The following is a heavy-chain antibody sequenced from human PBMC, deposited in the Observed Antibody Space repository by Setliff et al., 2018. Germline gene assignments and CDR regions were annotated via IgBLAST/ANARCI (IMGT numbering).Heavy chain of an antibody. CDR3: VRDRTAYSYGLDV. CDR1: GGSISPYF. Sequence: PSETPSLTCTVSGGSISPYFRSWIRQPPGKGLEWIGYIYHNGNTNFNPSLKTRLTMSVDTSKNQFALNLRSVTAADTAVYYCVRDRTAYSYGLDVWGQGTTVTVSS. V-gene: IGHV4-59*01. D-gene: IGHD5-18*01. J-gene: IGHJ6*02. CDR2: IYHNGNT.